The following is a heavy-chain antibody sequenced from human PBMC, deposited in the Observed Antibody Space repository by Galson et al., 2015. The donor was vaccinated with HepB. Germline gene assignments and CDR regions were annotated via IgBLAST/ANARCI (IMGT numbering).Heavy chain of an antibody. D-gene: IGHD1-26*01. CDR3: TTDDQGWELPFDY. Sequence: SLRLSCAASGFTFSNAWMSWVRQAPGKGLEWVGRIKSKTDGGTTDYAAPVKGRFTISRDDSKNTLYLQMNSLKTEDTAVYYCTTDDQGWELPFDYWGQGTLVTVSS. CDR1: GFTFSNAW. J-gene: IGHJ4*02. V-gene: IGHV3-15*01. CDR2: IKSKTDGGTT.